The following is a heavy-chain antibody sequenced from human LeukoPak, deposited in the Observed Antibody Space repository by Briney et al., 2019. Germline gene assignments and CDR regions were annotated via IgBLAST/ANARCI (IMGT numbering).Heavy chain of an antibody. CDR3: AKTTVGYSSGRYPGWPADC. V-gene: IGHV3-23*01. CDR2: ICGSGGCT. CDR1: GFTFNTYA. Sequence: AVSLSLSCDASGFTFNTYAIYWLRQAPGKGLEWVSGICGSGGCTYYADSVKGRFTISRDNSKNTVYLQMNSLTADDTAVYYCAKTTVGYSSGRYPGWPADCWGQGTLVTVSS. J-gene: IGHJ4*02. D-gene: IGHD6-19*01.